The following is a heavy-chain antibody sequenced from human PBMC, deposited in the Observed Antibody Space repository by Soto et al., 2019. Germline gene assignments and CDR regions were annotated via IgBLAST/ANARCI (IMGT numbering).Heavy chain of an antibody. J-gene: IGHJ4*02. D-gene: IGHD3-10*02. Sequence: EVQLVESGGGLVQPGGSLKLSCAASGFTFSGSAIHWVRQASGKGLGWVARIRTKSNGYATTYAASVKGRFTISRDDSKNMAYLQMNGLKAEDTAMYYCSRVEYVTASPIGWGQGALVTVSS. CDR3: SRVEYVTASPIG. V-gene: IGHV3-73*02. CDR2: IRTKSNGYAT. CDR1: GFTFSGSA.